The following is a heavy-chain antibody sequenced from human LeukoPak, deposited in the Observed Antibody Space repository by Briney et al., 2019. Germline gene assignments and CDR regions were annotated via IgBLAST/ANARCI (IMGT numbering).Heavy chain of an antibody. CDR1: GGSISSYY. CDR2: IYYSGSN. V-gene: IGHV4-59*01. J-gene: IGHJ4*02. D-gene: IGHD6-13*01. CDR3: VRAQYSSSWDKIYYFDY. Sequence: PSETLSLTCTVSGGSISSYYWSWIRQPPGKGLEWIGYIYYSGSNNYNPSLKSRVTISVDTSKNQFSLKLSSVTAADTAVYYCVRAQYSSSWDKIYYFDYWGQGTLVTVSS.